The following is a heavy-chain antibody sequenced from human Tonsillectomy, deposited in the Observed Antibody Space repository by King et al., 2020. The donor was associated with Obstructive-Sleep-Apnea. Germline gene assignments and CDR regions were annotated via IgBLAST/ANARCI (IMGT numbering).Heavy chain of an antibody. V-gene: IGHV3-21*01. CDR3: ARVGPTDAFDI. CDR2: ISSSSSYI. D-gene: IGHD1-26*01. J-gene: IGHJ3*02. CDR1: GFTFSSYS. Sequence: VQLVESGGGLVKPGGSLRLSCAASGFTFSSYSMNCVRQATGKGLEWVSYISSSSSYIYYADSVKGRFTISRDNDKNSLYLQMNSLRAEDTAVYYCARVGPTDAFDIWGQGTMVTVSS.